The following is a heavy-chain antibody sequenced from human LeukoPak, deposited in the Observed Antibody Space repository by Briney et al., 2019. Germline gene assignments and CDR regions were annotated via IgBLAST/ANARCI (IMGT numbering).Heavy chain of an antibody. CDR2: IRYDGSNK. CDR1: GFTFSSYG. CDR3: AKDVAYSSIGFDY. D-gene: IGHD6-13*01. J-gene: IGHJ4*02. V-gene: IGHV3-30*02. Sequence: PGGSLRLSCAASGFTFSSYGMHWVRQAPGKGLEWVAFIRYDGSNKYYADSVKGRFTISRDNAKNSLYLQMNSLRAEDTSLYYCAKDVAYSSIGFDYWGQGTLVTVSS.